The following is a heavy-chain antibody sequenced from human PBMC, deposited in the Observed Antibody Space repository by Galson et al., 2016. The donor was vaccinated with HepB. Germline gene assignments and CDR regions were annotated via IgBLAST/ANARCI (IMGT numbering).Heavy chain of an antibody. CDR2: ISKTAT. V-gene: IGHV3-23*01. Sequence: SLRLSCAASGFTFRTYAMNWVRQAPGGGLEWIAAISKTATHYADSVKGRFTISRDTSTNTLYLHMSGLRAEDTAVYFCAKASRKSYYYLDHWGQGTLVSVSS. CDR3: AKASRKSYYYLDH. D-gene: IGHD3-10*01. CDR1: GFTFRTYA. J-gene: IGHJ4*02.